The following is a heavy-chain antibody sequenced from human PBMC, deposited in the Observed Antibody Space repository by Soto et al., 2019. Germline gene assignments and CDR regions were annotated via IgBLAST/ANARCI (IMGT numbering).Heavy chain of an antibody. CDR3: ARGEVRTTFRH. J-gene: IGHJ4*02. D-gene: IGHD3-10*01. V-gene: IGHV4-31*03. Sequence: QVQLQESGPGLVKPSQTLSLTCTVSGGSISSGGYYWSWIRQHPGKGLEWIGYIYDSGSTYYNPSLKSRLTISGDTSKNQLSLKLSSVTAADTAVYYCARGEVRTTFRHWGQGTLVTVSS. CDR2: IYDSGST. CDR1: GGSISSGGYY.